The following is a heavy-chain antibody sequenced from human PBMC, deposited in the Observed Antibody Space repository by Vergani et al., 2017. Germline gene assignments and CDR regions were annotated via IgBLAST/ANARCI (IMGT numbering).Heavy chain of an antibody. CDR1: GFTFDDYT. CDR3: ARAQYSSSWTRTAPYYFDY. D-gene: IGHD6-13*01. V-gene: IGHV3-43*01. Sequence: EVQLVESGGVVVQPGGSLRLSCAASGFTFDDYTMHWVRQVPGKGLEWVSLISWDAGSTYYADSVKGRFTISRDNAKNSLYLQMNSLRAEDTAVYYCARAQYSSSWTRTAPYYFDYWGQGTLVTVSS. CDR2: ISWDAGST. J-gene: IGHJ4*02.